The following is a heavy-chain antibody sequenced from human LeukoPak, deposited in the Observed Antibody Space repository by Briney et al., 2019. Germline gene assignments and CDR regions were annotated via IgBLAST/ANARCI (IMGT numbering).Heavy chain of an antibody. CDR3: ARHPWSSGFGY. D-gene: IGHD6-19*01. CDR1: GSSFTNYW. Sequence: GASPQISCKGSGSSFTNYWTSWVRQLPGKGLEWMGRIDPSDSYTNYSPSFQGHVTISADKSISTAYLQWSSLKASDTAMYYCARHPWSSGFGYWGQGTLVTVSS. J-gene: IGHJ4*02. V-gene: IGHV5-10-1*01. CDR2: IDPSDSYT.